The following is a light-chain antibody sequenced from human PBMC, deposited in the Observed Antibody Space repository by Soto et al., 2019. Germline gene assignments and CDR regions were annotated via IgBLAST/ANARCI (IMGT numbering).Light chain of an antibody. J-gene: IGLJ3*02. CDR1: SSDVGGYNY. V-gene: IGLV2-8*01. CDR2: EVT. Sequence: LTQPPSASGSPGQSVTISCTGTSSDVGGYNYVSWYQQYPGRALKLMIYEVTKRPSGVPDRFSGSKSGNTASLTVSGLQAEDEADYYCSSYAASNNFYFVFGGGTQLTVL. CDR3: SSYAASNNFYFV.